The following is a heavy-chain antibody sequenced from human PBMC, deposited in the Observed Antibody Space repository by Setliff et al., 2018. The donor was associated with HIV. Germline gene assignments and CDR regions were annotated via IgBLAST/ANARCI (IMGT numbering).Heavy chain of an antibody. J-gene: IGHJ4*02. CDR3: ARQNSGYAPGPFDY. Sequence: PSETLSLTCTVSGGSVSNYYWTWIRQSAGKGLEWIGHINTSGSTKYNPSLKSRLTMSVDSSGNQFSLTLTSVTAADTAVYYCARQNSGYAPGPFDYWGQGILVTVSS. CDR1: GGSVSNYY. V-gene: IGHV4-4*07. D-gene: IGHD5-12*01. CDR2: INTSGST.